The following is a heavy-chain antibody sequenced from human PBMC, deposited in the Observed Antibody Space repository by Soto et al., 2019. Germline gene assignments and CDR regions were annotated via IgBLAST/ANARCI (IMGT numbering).Heavy chain of an antibody. Sequence: QVQRGQSGAELKKPGSSVKCSCKSPGGTFGSYAISWVRQAPGQGLEWMGGIIPIFGTSNYAQKFQGRVTITADESTSTAYMELSSLRSEDTAVYYCARGYSYGSYFDYWGQGTLVTVSS. CDR2: IIPIFGTS. D-gene: IGHD5-18*01. V-gene: IGHV1-69*12. CDR3: ARGYSYGSYFDY. J-gene: IGHJ4*02. CDR1: GGTFGSYA.